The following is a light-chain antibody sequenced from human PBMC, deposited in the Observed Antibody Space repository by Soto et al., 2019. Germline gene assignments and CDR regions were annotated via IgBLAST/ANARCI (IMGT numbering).Light chain of an antibody. CDR2: GAS. V-gene: IGKV3-20*01. J-gene: IGKJ3*01. CDR3: QQYGSSSLFT. Sequence: EIVLTQSPGTLSLSPGERATLSCRASQSISSKYLAWYQQKPGQAPRLLIYGASSRAAGIPERFGGSGSGTDFTLTISRLEPENFAVYYCQQYGSSSLFTFGPGTKVDIK. CDR1: QSISSKY.